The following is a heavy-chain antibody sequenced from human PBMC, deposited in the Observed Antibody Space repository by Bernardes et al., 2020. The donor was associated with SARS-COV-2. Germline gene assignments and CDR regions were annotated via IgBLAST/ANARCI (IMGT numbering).Heavy chain of an antibody. CDR3: VKGLGWQQRDGMDV. V-gene: IGHV3-23*01. D-gene: IGHD3-16*01. CDR1: GFTFSSYD. J-gene: IGHJ6*02. CDR2: ISGSGGST. Sequence: GGSLRLSCAASGFTFSSYDMRWVRQAPGKGLEWVSGISGSGGSTYYADSVKGRFTISRDNSKNTLYLQMSSLRAEDTAVYYCVKGLGWQQRDGMDVWGQGTTVTVSS.